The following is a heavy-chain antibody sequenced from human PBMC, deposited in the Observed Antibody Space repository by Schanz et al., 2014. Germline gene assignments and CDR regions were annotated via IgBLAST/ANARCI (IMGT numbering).Heavy chain of an antibody. CDR3: ARRSVSPSGNSYGYVVAWFDP. J-gene: IGHJ5*02. V-gene: IGHV4-59*12. CDR1: GGSISTYY. D-gene: IGHD5-18*01. CDR2: IYYSGST. Sequence: QVQLQESGPGLVQPSETLSLTCTVSGGSISTYYWSWIRQPPGKGLQWIGYIYYSGSTNYNPSLKSRVTSAVDTSKNQFSLRLRSVPAADTAVYYCARRSVSPSGNSYGYVVAWFDPWGQGTLVTVSS.